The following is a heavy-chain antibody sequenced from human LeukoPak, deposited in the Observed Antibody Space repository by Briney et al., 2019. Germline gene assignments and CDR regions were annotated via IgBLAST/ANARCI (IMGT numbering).Heavy chain of an antibody. CDR3: AREGDDSSGFEKFDP. D-gene: IGHD3-22*01. CDR2: IGGGNT. V-gene: IGHV3-23*01. Sequence: GGSLRLSCAASGFTFSSYAMSWVRQAPGKGLEWVSLIGGGNTYYAGSVKGRFTISRDNSKNTLYLEMNRLRAEDTAVYYCAREGDDSSGFEKFDPWGQGTLVTVSS. J-gene: IGHJ5*02. CDR1: GFTFSSYA.